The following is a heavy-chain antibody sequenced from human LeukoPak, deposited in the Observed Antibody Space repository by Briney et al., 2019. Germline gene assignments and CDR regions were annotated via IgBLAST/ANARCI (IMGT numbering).Heavy chain of an antibody. V-gene: IGHV3-72*01. CDR2: TRNKANNYTT. J-gene: IGHJ2*01. CDR3: ARSTLYCTNGVCYTDYWYFDL. D-gene: IGHD2-8*01. CDR1: GFTFSDHY. Sequence: GGSLRLSCAASGFTFSDHYMHWVRQAPGKGLEWVARTRNKANNYTTEYAAYVKGTFTISRDDSKNSLYLQMNSLKTEDTAVYYWARSTLYCTNGVCYTDYWYFDLWGRGTLVTVSS.